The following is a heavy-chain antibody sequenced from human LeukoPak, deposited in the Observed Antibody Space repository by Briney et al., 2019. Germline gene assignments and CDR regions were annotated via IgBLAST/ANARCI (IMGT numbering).Heavy chain of an antibody. V-gene: IGHV3-48*04. CDR3: AELGITMIGGV. CDR1: GFTFSSDS. D-gene: IGHD3-10*02. Sequence: GGSLRLSCAASGFTFSSDSMNWVRQAPGKGLEWVSYISSSGSTIYYADSVKGRFTISRDNAKNSLYLQMNSLRAEDTAVYYCAELGITMIGGVWGKGTTVTISS. J-gene: IGHJ6*04. CDR2: ISSSGSTI.